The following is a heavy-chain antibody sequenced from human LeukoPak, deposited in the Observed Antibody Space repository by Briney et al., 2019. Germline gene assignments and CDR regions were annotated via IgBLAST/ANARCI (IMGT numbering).Heavy chain of an antibody. Sequence: NPSETLSLICTVSGGSINSSSYYWGWIRQPPGKGVEWIGSIYYSGSTYYNPSLKSRVTISVDTSKNQFSLKLSSVTAADTAVYYCARDKYSSGDFDYWGQGTLVTVSS. V-gene: IGHV4-39*07. CDR1: GGSINSSSYY. CDR3: ARDKYSSGDFDY. D-gene: IGHD6-19*01. J-gene: IGHJ4*02. CDR2: IYYSGST.